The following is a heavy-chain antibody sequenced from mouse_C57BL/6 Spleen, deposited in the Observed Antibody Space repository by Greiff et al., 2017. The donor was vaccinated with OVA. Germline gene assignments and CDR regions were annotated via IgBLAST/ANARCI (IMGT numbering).Heavy chain of an antibody. V-gene: IGHV3-6*01. Sequence: ESGPGLVKPSQSLSLTCSVTGYSITSGYYWNWIRQFPGNKLEWMGYISYDGSNNYNPSLKNRISITRDTSKNQFFLKLNSVTTEDTATYYCARDGYDYGNFDVWGTGTTVTVSS. CDR2: ISYDGSN. D-gene: IGHD2-3*01. CDR3: ARDGYDYGNFDV. J-gene: IGHJ1*03. CDR1: GYSITSGYY.